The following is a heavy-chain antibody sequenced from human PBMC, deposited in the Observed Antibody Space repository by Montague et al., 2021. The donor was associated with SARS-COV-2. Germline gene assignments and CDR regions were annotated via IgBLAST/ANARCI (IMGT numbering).Heavy chain of an antibody. D-gene: IGHD2-21*01. CDR2: IFYTGST. CDR1: GGSTSNYY. V-gene: IGHV4-59*01. J-gene: IGHJ4*02. Sequence: SETLSLTCSVSGGSTSNYYWTWILQSPGKGLQWIGYIFYTGSTKFNPSHKSRVSMSLVTSKNHFSLRLSAVTAADTARYYCARAQYICVIAICVSYFDLWGQGALVTVSS. CDR3: ARAQYICVIAICVSYFDL.